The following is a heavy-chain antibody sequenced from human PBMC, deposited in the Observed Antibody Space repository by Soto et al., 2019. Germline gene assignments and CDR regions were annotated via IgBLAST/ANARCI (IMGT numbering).Heavy chain of an antibody. D-gene: IGHD3-3*01. J-gene: IGHJ3*02. CDR2: ISGSGGST. CDR3: AKRRSENDYDCWSGYFPGLDAFDI. Sequence: EVQLLESGGGLVQPGGSLRLSCAASGFTFSSYAMSWVRQAPGKGLEWVSAISGSGGSTYYADSVKGRFTISRDNSKNTLYLQMHSLRAADTAVYYCAKRRSENDYDCWSGYFPGLDAFDIWGQGTMVTVSS. V-gene: IGHV3-23*01. CDR1: GFTFSSYA.